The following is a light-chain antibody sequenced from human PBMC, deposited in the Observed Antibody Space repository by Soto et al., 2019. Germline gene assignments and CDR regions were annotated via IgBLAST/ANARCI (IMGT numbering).Light chain of an antibody. CDR1: QGISSS. J-gene: IGKJ1*01. CDR3: LKYNSAPRT. V-gene: IGKV1-27*01. CDR2: GAS. Sequence: DIQMTQSPSSLSAYVGDRVTIICRASQGISSSLAWYQQKPGKVPKLQIYGASSLQSGVPSRFSGSGFGTDFTLTINGLQPEDVATYYCLKYNSAPRTFGQGTKVEIK.